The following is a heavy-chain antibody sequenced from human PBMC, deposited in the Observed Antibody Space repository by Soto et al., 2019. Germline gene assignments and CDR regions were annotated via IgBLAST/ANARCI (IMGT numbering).Heavy chain of an antibody. CDR2: IYYSGST. V-gene: IGHV4-39*01. CDR1: GGSINRSPYY. CDR3: ARIIVDTAMETVPDFDY. J-gene: IGHJ4*02. Sequence: SETLSLTCSVSGGSINRSPYYWGWIRQPPGKGLEWIGSIYYSGSTYYNPSLKSRVTISVDTSKNQFSLKLSSVTAADTAVYYCARIIVDTAMETVPDFDYWGQGTLVTVSS. D-gene: IGHD5-18*01.